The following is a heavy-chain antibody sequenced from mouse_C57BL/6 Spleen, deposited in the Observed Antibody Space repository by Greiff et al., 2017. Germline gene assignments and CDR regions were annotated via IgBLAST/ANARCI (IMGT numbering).Heavy chain of an antibody. CDR1: GYTFTDYY. CDR3: ARAVVGDYAMDY. J-gene: IGHJ4*01. CDR2: INPNNGGT. Sequence: EVQLQQSGPELVKPGASVKISCKASGYTFTDYYMNWVKQSHGKSLEWIGDINPNNGGTSYNQKFKGKATLTVDKSSSTAYMELRSLTSEDSAVYYCARAVVGDYAMDYWGQGTSVTVSS. V-gene: IGHV1-26*01. D-gene: IGHD1-1*01.